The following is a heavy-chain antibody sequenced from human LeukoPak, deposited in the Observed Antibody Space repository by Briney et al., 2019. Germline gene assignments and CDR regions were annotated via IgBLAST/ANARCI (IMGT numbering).Heavy chain of an antibody. J-gene: IGHJ4*02. Sequence: GGSLRLSCAASGFTFSSYAMHWVRQAPGKGLEWVAVISYDGSNKYHADSVKGRFTISRDNSKNTLYLQMNSLRAEDTAVYYCASPLIVGATTGYFDYWGQGTLVTVSS. CDR3: ASPLIVGATTGYFDY. CDR2: ISYDGSNK. V-gene: IGHV3-30-3*01. D-gene: IGHD1-26*01. CDR1: GFTFSSYA.